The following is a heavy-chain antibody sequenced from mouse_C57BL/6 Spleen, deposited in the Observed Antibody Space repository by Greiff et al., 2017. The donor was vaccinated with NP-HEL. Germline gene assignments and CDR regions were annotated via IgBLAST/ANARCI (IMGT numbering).Heavy chain of an antibody. CDR1: GYTFTNYW. Sequence: VQLQQPGAELVKPGASVKLSCKASGYTFTNYWMQWVKQRPGQGLEWIGELDPSDSYTNYNQKFKGKATLTVDTSSSTAYMQLSSLTSEDSAVYYCARKTGSYYFDYWGQGTTLTVSS. D-gene: IGHD4-1*01. J-gene: IGHJ2*01. V-gene: IGHV1-50*01. CDR3: ARKTGSYYFDY. CDR2: LDPSDSYT.